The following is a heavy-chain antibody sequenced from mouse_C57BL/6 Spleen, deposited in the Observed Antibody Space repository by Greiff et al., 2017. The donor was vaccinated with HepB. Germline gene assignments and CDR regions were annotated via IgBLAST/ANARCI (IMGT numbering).Heavy chain of an antibody. D-gene: IGHD1-1*01. CDR3: ARRYGSSSGHFDY. CDR1: GFTFTDYY. J-gene: IGHJ2*01. CDR2: IRNKANGYTT. V-gene: IGHV7-3*01. Sequence: EVKVVESGGGLVQPGGSLSLSCAASGFTFTDYYMSWVRQPPGKALEWLGFIRNKANGYTTEYSASVKGRFTISRDNSQSILYLQMNALRAEDSATYYCARRYGSSSGHFDYWGQGTTLTVSS.